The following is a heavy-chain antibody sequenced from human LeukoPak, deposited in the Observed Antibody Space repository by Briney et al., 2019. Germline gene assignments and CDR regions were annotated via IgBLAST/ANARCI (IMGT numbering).Heavy chain of an antibody. Sequence: ASVKVSCKASGYTFTDYYMYWVRQAPGQGLEWMGWINPNSGGTNYAQKFQGRVTMTRDTSISTAYMELSRLKSDDTAVYYCARVDTAMAPALDYWGQGTLVTVSS. V-gene: IGHV1-2*02. J-gene: IGHJ4*02. CDR2: INPNSGGT. D-gene: IGHD5-18*01. CDR1: GYTFTDYY. CDR3: ARVDTAMAPALDY.